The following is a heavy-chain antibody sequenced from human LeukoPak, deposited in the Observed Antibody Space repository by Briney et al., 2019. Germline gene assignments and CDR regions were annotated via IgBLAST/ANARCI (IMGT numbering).Heavy chain of an antibody. D-gene: IGHD6-13*01. J-gene: IGHJ4*02. V-gene: IGHV3-30-3*01. CDR2: ISYDGSNK. Sequence: PGGSLRLSCAASGFTFSSYAMHWVRQAPGKGLEWVAVISYDGSNKYYADSVKGRFTISRDNSKNTLYLQMNSLRAEDTAVYYCARVGAAAGDFDYWGQETLVTVSS. CDR1: GFTFSSYA. CDR3: ARVGAAAGDFDY.